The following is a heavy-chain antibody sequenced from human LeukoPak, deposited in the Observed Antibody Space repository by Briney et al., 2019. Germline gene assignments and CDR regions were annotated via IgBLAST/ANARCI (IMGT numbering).Heavy chain of an antibody. D-gene: IGHD3-3*01. CDR1: GFTFSSYS. CDR3: ARSYDFWSPADY. CDR2: ISSSSSCI. J-gene: IGHJ4*02. Sequence: PGGSLRLSCAASGFTFSSYSMNWVRQAPGKGLEWVSSISSSSSCIYYADSVKGRFTISRDNAKNSLYLQMNSLRAEDTAVYYCARSYDFWSPADYWGQGTLVTVSS. V-gene: IGHV3-21*01.